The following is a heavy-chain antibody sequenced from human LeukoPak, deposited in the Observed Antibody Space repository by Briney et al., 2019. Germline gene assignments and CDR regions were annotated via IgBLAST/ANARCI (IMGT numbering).Heavy chain of an antibody. Sequence: GGSLRLSCAASGFTFSNYWMSWVRQAPGKGLEWVANIKQDGSEKFYVDSVKGRFTIFRDNAKKSLYLQMNSLRVEDTAVYYCARVQGSSGPGIFEYWGQGTQVTVSS. CDR3: ARVQGSSGPGIFEY. V-gene: IGHV3-7*01. CDR2: IKQDGSEK. CDR1: GFTFSNYW. D-gene: IGHD6-19*01. J-gene: IGHJ4*02.